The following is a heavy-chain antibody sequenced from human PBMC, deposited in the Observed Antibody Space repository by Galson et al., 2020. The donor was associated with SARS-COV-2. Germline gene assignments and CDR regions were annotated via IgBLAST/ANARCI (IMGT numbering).Heavy chain of an antibody. J-gene: IGHJ2*01. V-gene: IGHV4-30-2*01. CDR3: ARRYTYDLSAYWYFDL. Sequence: SETLSLTRALSGGPLRNCGHSWLWIRPPPGTALEWIGYLYHSGATQYNPSLKCRLTISVDRSKNQLSLDLRSVTVADSAVYYCARRYTYDLSAYWYFDLWGPGTLVTVSS. CDR1: GGPLRNCGHS. CDR2: LYHSGAT. D-gene: IGHD5-18*01.